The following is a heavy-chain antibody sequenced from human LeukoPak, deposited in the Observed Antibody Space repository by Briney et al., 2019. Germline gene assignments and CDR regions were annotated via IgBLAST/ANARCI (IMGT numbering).Heavy chain of an antibody. D-gene: IGHD6-25*01. CDR1: GFTFTNYG. CDR2: ISGSGEFT. CDR3: AKGGAADGLFAY. Sequence: GGSLRLSCAASGFTFTNYGLSWVRQAPGKGLEWVSAISGSGEFTYYGDSVKGRFTISRDNSKNTLYLQMNSLRDEDSAVYFCAKGGAADGLFAYWGQGTLVTVSS. J-gene: IGHJ4*02. V-gene: IGHV3-23*01.